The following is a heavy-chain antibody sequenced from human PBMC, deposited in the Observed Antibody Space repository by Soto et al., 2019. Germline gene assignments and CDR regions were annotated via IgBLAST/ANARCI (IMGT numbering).Heavy chain of an antibody. CDR1: GGSFSGYY. CDR3: ARGLHDYPVNYFDY. D-gene: IGHD4-17*01. CDR2: INHSGST. Sequence: SETLSLTCAVYGGSFSGYYWSWIRQPPGKGLEWIEEINHSGSTNYNPSLKSRVTISVDTSKNQFSLKLSSVTAADTAVYYCARGLHDYPVNYFDYWGQGTLVTVSS. J-gene: IGHJ4*02. V-gene: IGHV4-34*01.